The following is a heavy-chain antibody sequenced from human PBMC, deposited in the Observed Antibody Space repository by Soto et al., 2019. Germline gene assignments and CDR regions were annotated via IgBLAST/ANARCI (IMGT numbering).Heavy chain of an antibody. J-gene: IGHJ6*02. V-gene: IGHV3-30*14. D-gene: IGHD5-18*01. CDR1: GFTFRSYA. CDR3: ARDRRYSYGPYYYYYGMDV. Sequence: GGSLRLSCAASGFTFRSYAMHWVRQAPGKGLEWVAIISYDEIYKYYPGSVKGRFTISRENAKNSLYLQMNSLRAGDTAVYYCARDRRYSYGPYYYYYGMDVWGQGTTVTVSS. CDR2: ISYDEIYK.